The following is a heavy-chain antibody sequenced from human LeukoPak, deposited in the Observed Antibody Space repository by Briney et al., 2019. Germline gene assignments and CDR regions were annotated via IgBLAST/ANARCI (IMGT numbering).Heavy chain of an antibody. J-gene: IGHJ4*02. D-gene: IGHD2-2*01. Sequence: SETLSLTCTVSGGSISSYYWSWIRQPPGKGLEWIGYIYYSGSTNYNPSLKSRVTISVDTSKNQFSLKLSSVTAADTAVYYCARGRDCSSTSCYFDYWGQGPLVTVSS. V-gene: IGHV4-59*01. CDR2: IYYSGST. CDR3: ARGRDCSSTSCYFDY. CDR1: GGSISSYY.